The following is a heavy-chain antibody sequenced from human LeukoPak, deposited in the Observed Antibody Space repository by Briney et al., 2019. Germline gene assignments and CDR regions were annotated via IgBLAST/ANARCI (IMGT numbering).Heavy chain of an antibody. CDR2: IWPADSDT. D-gene: IGHD1-26*01. Sequence: GESLKIPFKGSGYSFTSYWIGWVRQMPGKGLEGMGIIWPADSDTRYSPSFQGQVTISADKSISTAYLQWSSLKASDTAIYYCARQCCGSYYPMDVWGKGTTVTVSS. CDR3: ARQCCGSYYPMDV. CDR1: GYSFTSYW. J-gene: IGHJ6*03. V-gene: IGHV5-51*01.